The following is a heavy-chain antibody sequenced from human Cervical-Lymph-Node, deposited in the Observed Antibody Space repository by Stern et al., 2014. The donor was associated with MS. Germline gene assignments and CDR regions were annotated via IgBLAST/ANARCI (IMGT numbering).Heavy chain of an antibody. CDR1: GGTFTTYA. Sequence: MQLVESGAEVKKPGSSVRVSCKASGGTFTTYAISWVRQAPGQGLEWMGGIIPMSGTEKYAQKFQGRVTITADASTTTAYMELSSLKFDDTAVYYCARDLSGIGYYDYWGQGTLVAVSS. D-gene: IGHD3-22*01. J-gene: IGHJ4*02. CDR2: IIPMSGTE. V-gene: IGHV1-69*01. CDR3: ARDLSGIGYYDY.